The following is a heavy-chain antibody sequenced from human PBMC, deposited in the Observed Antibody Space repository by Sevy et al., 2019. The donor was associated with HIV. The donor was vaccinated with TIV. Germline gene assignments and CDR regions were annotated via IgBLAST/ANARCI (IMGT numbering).Heavy chain of an antibody. V-gene: IGHV3-33*01. Sequence: GGSLRLSCAASGFTFSSYGMHWVCQAPGKGLEWVAVIWYDGSNKYYADSVKGRFTISRDNSKNTLYLQMNSLRAEDTAVYYCARASIAAPLYFQHWGQGTLVTVSS. CDR2: IWYDGSNK. CDR1: GFTFSSYG. CDR3: ARASIAAPLYFQH. J-gene: IGHJ1*01. D-gene: IGHD6-13*01.